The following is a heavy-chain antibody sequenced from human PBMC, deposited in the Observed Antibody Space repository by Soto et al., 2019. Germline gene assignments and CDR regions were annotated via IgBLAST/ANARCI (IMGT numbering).Heavy chain of an antibody. CDR2: IYSGGSS. CDR3: VRVGIAAAGGAFDI. J-gene: IGHJ3*02. D-gene: IGHD6-13*01. Sequence: EVQLVESGGGLVQPGGSLRLSCAASGFTVSSNYMSWVRQAPGKGLEWVSVIYSGGSSYYADSVKGRFTISRHNSKNTLYLQMNSLRAEDTAVYYCVRVGIAAAGGAFDIWGQGTMVTVSS. CDR1: GFTVSSNY. V-gene: IGHV3-53*04.